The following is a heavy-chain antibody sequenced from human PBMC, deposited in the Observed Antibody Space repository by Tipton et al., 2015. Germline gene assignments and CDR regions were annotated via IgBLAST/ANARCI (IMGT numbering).Heavy chain of an antibody. CDR1: GGSFSDYY. V-gene: IGHV4-4*08. CDR2: IYYSGST. Sequence: GLVKPSETLTLTCTVSGGSFSDYYWSWIRQSPGEGLEWIGYIYYSGSTNYNPSLRSRVAMSMDTSKNEVSLMLNSVTAADTAVYFCARDHSSWWDWGQGTLVTVSS. D-gene: IGHD2-15*01. J-gene: IGHJ4*02. CDR3: ARDHSSWWD.